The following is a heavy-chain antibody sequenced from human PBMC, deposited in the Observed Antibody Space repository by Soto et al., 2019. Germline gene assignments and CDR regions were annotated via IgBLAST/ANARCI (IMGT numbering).Heavy chain of an antibody. Sequence: PGGSLRLSCVASGFTFSSYSMNWVRQAPTKGLEWVSSISSSSSYVFYADSVKGRFTISRDSAKNSLFLQMNSLRVEDTALYYCARGTTTVDGFDIWGPGTMVTVSS. CDR3: ARGTTTVDGFDI. CDR2: ISSSSSYV. J-gene: IGHJ3*02. CDR1: GFTFSSYS. D-gene: IGHD1-26*01. V-gene: IGHV3-21*01.